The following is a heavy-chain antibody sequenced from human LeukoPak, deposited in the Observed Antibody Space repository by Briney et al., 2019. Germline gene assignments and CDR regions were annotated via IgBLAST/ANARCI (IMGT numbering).Heavy chain of an antibody. CDR3: ARSCDYYDSSGYYCSFDY. D-gene: IGHD3-22*01. Sequence: SETLSLTCTVSGGSISSSSYYWGWIRQPPGKGLEWIGSIYYSGSTYYNPSLKSRVTISVDTPKNQFSLKLSSVTAADTAVYYCARSCDYYDSSGYYCSFDYWGQGTLVTVSS. J-gene: IGHJ4*02. CDR1: GGSISSSSYY. CDR2: IYYSGST. V-gene: IGHV4-39*01.